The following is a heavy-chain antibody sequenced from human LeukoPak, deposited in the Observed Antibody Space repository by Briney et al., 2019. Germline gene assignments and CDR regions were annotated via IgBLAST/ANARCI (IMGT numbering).Heavy chain of an antibody. V-gene: IGHV3-7*01. CDR1: GFTFSIYW. CDR2: IKQDGRKK. J-gene: IGHJ4*02. Sequence: GGSLRLSCAAAGFTFSIYWISLVRQAPGKGRGWGANIKQDGRKKYCVDSVNVRFTMSRDNAKNSLYMQMNSLRAEDTAVYYCARVTYSSSWRVWGQGTMVTVSS. D-gene: IGHD6-13*01. CDR3: ARVTYSSSWRV.